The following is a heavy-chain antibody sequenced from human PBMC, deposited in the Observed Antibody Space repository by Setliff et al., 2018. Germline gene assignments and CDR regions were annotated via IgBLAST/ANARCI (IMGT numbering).Heavy chain of an antibody. CDR3: ASWVSAIGFDL. J-gene: IGHJ3*01. D-gene: IGHD2-21*01. CDR2: ISRSGAT. CDR1: GDSIMSPTYT. Sequence: PAETRTLTCTVSGDSIMSPTYTWTWIRQLPGKGLEWIGYISRSGATSYNWSLKRHIAISLDTSKNQFSLSLSSVSAADTATYYCASWVSAIGFDLWGQGKLVTVSS. V-gene: IGHV4-31*01.